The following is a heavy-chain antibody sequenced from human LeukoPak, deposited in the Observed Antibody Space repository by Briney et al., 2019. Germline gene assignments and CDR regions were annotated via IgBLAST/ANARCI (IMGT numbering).Heavy chain of an antibody. CDR2: IYYSGGP. J-gene: IGHJ3*01. CDR3: AVAGARYSDTGGLYAFDF. D-gene: IGHD2-8*02. Sequence: SETLSLTCTVPGASISSGSYFWGWIRQPPGKGLEWIGTIYYSGGPYYNPSLKSRVTISVDASKNQFSLRLNSVTAADTAVYYCAVAGARYSDTGGLYAFDFWGRGTMVTVSS. CDR1: GASISSGSYF. V-gene: IGHV4-39*01.